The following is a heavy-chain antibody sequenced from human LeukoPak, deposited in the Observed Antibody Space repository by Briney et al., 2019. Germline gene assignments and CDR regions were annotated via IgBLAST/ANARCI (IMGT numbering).Heavy chain of an antibody. V-gene: IGHV3-7*01. CDR2: IKQEGSEK. D-gene: IGHD5-24*01. CDR3: ARDQRNGYNYGAFDI. Sequence: GGSLRLSCAASGFTFSSYWMSWVRQAPGKGLEWVANIKQEGSEKYYVDSVKGRFTISRDNDKNSLYLQMNSLRAEDTAVYYCARDQRNGYNYGAFDIWGQRTMVTVSS. CDR1: GFTFSSYW. J-gene: IGHJ3*02.